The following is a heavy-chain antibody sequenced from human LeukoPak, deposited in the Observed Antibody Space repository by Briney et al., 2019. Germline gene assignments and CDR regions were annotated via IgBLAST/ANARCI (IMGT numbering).Heavy chain of an antibody. D-gene: IGHD6-13*01. CDR2: MNPNSGNT. CDR1: GYTFTSYD. CDR3: ARGENDLGIAERIDY. V-gene: IGHV1-8*01. Sequence: GASVKVSCKASGYTFTSYDINWVRQATGQGLEWMGWMNPNSGNTGYAQKFQGRVTMTRNTSISTAYMELSSLRSEDTAVHYCARGENDLGIAERIDYWGQGTLVTVPS. J-gene: IGHJ4*02.